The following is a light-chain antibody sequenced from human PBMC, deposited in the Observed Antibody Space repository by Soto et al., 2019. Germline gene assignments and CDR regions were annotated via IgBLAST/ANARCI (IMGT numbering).Light chain of an antibody. CDR3: FSYTTSSAPYV. V-gene: IGLV2-14*01. J-gene: IGLJ1*01. CDR1: TSDVGGYNY. CDR2: EVT. Sequence: QSVLTQPASVSGSPGQSITISCTGTTSDVGGYNYVSWYQQHPGKVPKLMIYEVTHRPSGVSNRFSGSKSGNTASLTISGLQAEDEAAYYCFSYTTSSAPYVFGTGTQLTVL.